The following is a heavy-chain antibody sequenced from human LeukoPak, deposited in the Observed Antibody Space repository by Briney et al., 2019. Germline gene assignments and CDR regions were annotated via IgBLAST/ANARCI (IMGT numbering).Heavy chain of an antibody. V-gene: IGHV4-61*01. Sequence: SETLSLTCTVSGDSFTSVTDYWAWIRQPPGKGLEWIGYIYYSGSTNYNPSLKSRVTISVDTSKNQFSLKLSSVTAADTAVDYCASSVLRYFDWSRSTGAFDIWGQGTMVTVSS. CDR1: GDSFTSVTDY. D-gene: IGHD3-9*01. CDR3: ASSVLRYFDWSRSTGAFDI. CDR2: IYYSGST. J-gene: IGHJ3*02.